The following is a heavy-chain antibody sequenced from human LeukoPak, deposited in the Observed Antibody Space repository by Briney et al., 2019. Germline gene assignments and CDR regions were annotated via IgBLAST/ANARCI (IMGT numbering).Heavy chain of an antibody. D-gene: IGHD1-26*01. J-gene: IGHJ4*02. Sequence: GGSLRLSCTASGFTFGDYAMSWVRQAPGKGLEWVGFITSKAYGATTDYAASVKGRFTISRDDSKSIAYLQMNSLKTEDTAVYYCSRHIVGARTYFDYWGQGALVTVSS. CDR3: SRHIVGARTYFDY. CDR1: GFTFGDYA. CDR2: ITSKAYGATT. V-gene: IGHV3-49*04.